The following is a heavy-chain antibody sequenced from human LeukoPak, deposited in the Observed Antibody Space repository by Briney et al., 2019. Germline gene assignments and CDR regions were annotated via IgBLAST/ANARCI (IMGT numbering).Heavy chain of an antibody. CDR3: ARDLPGIAAASDY. Sequence: GGSLRLSCAASGFTFSSYWMSWVRQAPGKRLEWVANIKQDGSEKYYVDSVKGRFTISRDNAKNSLYLQMNSLRAEDTAVYYCARDLPGIAAASDYWGQGTLVTVSS. D-gene: IGHD6-13*01. CDR2: IKQDGSEK. V-gene: IGHV3-7*01. CDR1: GFTFSSYW. J-gene: IGHJ4*02.